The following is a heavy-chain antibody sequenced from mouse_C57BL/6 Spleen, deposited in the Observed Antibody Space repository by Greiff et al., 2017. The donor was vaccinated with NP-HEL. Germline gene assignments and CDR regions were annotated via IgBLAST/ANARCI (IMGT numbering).Heavy chain of an antibody. Sequence: VQLVESGAELVRPGASVKLSCKASGYTFTDYYINWVKQRPGQGLEWIARIYPGSGNTYYNEKFKCKATLTAEKSSSTAYMQLSSLTSEDSAVYFCARQGNYGSSYWYFDVWGTGTTVTVSS. CDR2: IYPGSGNT. D-gene: IGHD1-1*01. CDR3: ARQGNYGSSYWYFDV. CDR1: GYTFTDYY. J-gene: IGHJ1*03. V-gene: IGHV1-76*01.